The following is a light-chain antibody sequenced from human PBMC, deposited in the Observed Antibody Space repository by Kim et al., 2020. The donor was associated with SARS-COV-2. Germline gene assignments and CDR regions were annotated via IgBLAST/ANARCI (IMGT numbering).Light chain of an antibody. CDR1: QSVRSNY. Sequence: SPGERASLSCRASQSVRSNYLAWYQHKPGQAPRLLIYTASTRASGIPDRFSGSGSGTYFTLTISSLQPEDFATYYCQQANSFPLTFGGGTKVDIK. J-gene: IGKJ4*01. CDR3: QQANSFPLT. V-gene: IGKV3D-7*01. CDR2: TAS.